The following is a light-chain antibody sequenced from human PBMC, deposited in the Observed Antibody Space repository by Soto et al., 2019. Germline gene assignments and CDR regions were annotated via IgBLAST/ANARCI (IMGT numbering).Light chain of an antibody. V-gene: IGLV1-51*01. CDR3: ATWDSSLSAVV. Sequence: QSVLTQPPSVSAAPGQKVTVSCSGSTSNIGNNYVSWYRKFPGTAPKLLIYDNTNRPSGIPDRFSGSKSGTSATLGIAGLQTGDEADYYCATWDSSLSAVVFGGGTKLTVL. J-gene: IGLJ2*01. CDR1: TSNIGNNY. CDR2: DNT.